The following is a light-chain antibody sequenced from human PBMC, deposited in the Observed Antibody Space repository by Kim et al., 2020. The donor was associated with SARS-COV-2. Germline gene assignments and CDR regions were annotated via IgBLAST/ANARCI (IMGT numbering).Light chain of an antibody. Sequence: AVGQTVRITCQGDSLRSDYASWYQQKPGQAPVLVIYGKNNRPSGIPDRFSGSSSGNTASLTITGAQAEDEADYYCNSRDSSGNHWVFGGGTQLTVL. CDR3: NSRDSSGNHWV. CDR1: SLRSDY. CDR2: GKN. V-gene: IGLV3-19*01. J-gene: IGLJ3*02.